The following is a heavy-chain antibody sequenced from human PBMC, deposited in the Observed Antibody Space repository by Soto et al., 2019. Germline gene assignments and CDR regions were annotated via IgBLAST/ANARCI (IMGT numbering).Heavy chain of an antibody. V-gene: IGHV1-69*13. CDR2: IVPIYRTA. CDR1: GGTFSSYR. J-gene: IGHJ4*02. Sequence: SSVKVSCKASGGTFSSYRINWVRQAPGQGLEWVGGIVPIYRTADYAQKFQGRVTITADESARTSYMELSSLKSQDTAVYYCVRDSGAKLSTSWGQGTMVTVAS. D-gene: IGHD2-2*01. CDR3: VRDSGAKLSTS.